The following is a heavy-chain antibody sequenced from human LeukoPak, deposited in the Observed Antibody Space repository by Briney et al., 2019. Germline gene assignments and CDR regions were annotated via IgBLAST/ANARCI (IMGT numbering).Heavy chain of an antibody. CDR2: IRYDGSNK. CDR1: GFTFSSYG. J-gene: IGHJ6*03. Sequence: PGGSLRLSCAVSGFTFSSYGMHWVRQAPGKGLEWVAFIRYDGSNKYYADSVKGRFTISRDNSKNTLYLQMNSLRAEDTAVYYCAKDGKSSSWLPYYYYYMDVWGKGTTVTISS. D-gene: IGHD6-13*01. V-gene: IGHV3-30*02. CDR3: AKDGKSSSWLPYYYYYMDV.